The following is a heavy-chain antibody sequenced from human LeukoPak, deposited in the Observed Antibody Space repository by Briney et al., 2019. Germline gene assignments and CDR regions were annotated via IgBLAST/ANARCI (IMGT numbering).Heavy chain of an antibody. V-gene: IGHV3-7*01. J-gene: IGHJ3*02. CDR1: GFTFSTYW. CDR2: IKPDGSEK. CDR3: ARDSGYNAFDI. Sequence: GGSLRLSCAVSGFTFSTYWMNWVRQAPGKGPEWVANIKPDGSEKFYVDSVKGRFTVSRDNAKNLLYLQMNSLRAEDTALYYCARDSGYNAFDIWGQGTMVTVSS. D-gene: IGHD5-12*01.